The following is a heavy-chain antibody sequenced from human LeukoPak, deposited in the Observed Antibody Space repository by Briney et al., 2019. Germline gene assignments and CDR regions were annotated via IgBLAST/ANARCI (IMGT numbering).Heavy chain of an antibody. CDR3: ARGDAFSGDH. Sequence: GGSLRLACAASGFTLRNFWMSWVRQAPGRGLEWVANVHTEGKEKTHVESVKGRFTISRDNPKSSLFLQMNGLRVEDTAVYYCARGDAFSGDHWGQGTLVTVS. J-gene: IGHJ4*02. V-gene: IGHV3-7*04. CDR1: GFTLRNFW. CDR2: VHTEGKEK.